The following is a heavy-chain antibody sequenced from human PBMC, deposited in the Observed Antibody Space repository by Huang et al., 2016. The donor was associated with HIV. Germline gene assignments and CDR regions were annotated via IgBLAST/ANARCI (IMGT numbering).Heavy chain of an antibody. D-gene: IGHD3-10*01. CDR1: GFTVSSNY. J-gene: IGHJ5*02. Sequence: EVQLVETGGGLIQHGGSLRLSCAASGFTVSSNYWSWVRQAPGKGLEGCSVIYSGGITYSQDSVKGRFTISRDNSKNTLYLQMNSLRAEDTAVYYCARGMVRGVTLNWFDPWGQGTLVTVSS. CDR2: IYSGGIT. V-gene: IGHV3-53*02. CDR3: ARGMVRGVTLNWFDP.